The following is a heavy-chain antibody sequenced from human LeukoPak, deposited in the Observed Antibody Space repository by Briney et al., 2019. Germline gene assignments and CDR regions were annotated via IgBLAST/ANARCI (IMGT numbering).Heavy chain of an antibody. V-gene: IGHV4-59*01. Sequence: SETLSLTCTVSGDSISSYYWSWIRQPPGKGLEWIGYIYYSGSTNSNPSLKSRVTMSVDTSKNQFSLKLSSVTAADTAVYYCARNHDLYGDSVLRGEYYFDYWGQGTLVTVSS. CDR2: IYYSGST. J-gene: IGHJ4*02. D-gene: IGHD4-17*01. CDR3: ARNHDLYGDSVLRGEYYFDY. CDR1: GDSISSYY.